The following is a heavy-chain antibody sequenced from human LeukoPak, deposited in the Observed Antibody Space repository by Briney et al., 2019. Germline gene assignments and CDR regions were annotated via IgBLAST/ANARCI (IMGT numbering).Heavy chain of an antibody. CDR1: GGTFSSYA. CDR2: IIPIFGTA. CDR3: ARGSNYCSGGSCYPGGSPYNWFDP. V-gene: IGHV1-69*13. Sequence: SVKVSCKASGGTFSSYAISWVRQAPGQGLEWMGGIIPIFGTANYAQKFQGRVTITADESTSTAYMELSSLRSEDTAVYYCARGSNYCSGGSCYPGGSPYNWFDPWGQGTLVTVSS. D-gene: IGHD2-15*01. J-gene: IGHJ5*02.